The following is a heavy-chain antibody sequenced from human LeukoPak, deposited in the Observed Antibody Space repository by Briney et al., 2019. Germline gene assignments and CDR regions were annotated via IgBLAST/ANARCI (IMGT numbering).Heavy chain of an antibody. CDR3: ARGERLLWFGELLYFDY. CDR1: GFTFSSYE. CDR2: ISSSGSTI. D-gene: IGHD3-10*01. V-gene: IGHV3-48*03. Sequence: GGSLRLSCAASGFTFSSYEMNWVRQAPGKGLEWVSYISSSGSTIYYADSVKGRFTISRDNAKNSLYLQMNSLRAEDTAVYYCARGERLLWFGELLYFDYWGQGTLVTVSS. J-gene: IGHJ4*02.